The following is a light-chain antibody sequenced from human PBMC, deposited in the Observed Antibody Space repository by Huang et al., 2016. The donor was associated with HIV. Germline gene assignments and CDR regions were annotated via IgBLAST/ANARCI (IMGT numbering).Light chain of an antibody. V-gene: IGKV2-30*01. CDR2: KVS. J-gene: IGKJ1*01. Sequence: DVVMTQSPLSLPVTLGQPASISCRSSESLVFSGGDGNTYLSWFQQRPGQSPRRLIYKVSHRDCGGPDRFSGSGSGTDFTLEISRVEAEDVAIYYCMQATHWPRTFGQGTKVE. CDR3: MQATHWPRT. CDR1: ESLVFSGGDGNTY.